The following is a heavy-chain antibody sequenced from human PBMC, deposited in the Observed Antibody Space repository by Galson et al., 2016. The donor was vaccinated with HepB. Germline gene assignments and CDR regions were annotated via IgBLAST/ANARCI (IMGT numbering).Heavy chain of an antibody. J-gene: IGHJ4*02. CDR3: ASPGESCSSTSCFTVARF. CDR1: GFTFSDYY. D-gene: IGHD2-2*02. CDR2: ISDTADTK. Sequence: SLRLSCAASGFTFSDYYMSWIRQAPGKGLEWISYISDTADTKYYADSVKGRFTISRDNAKMSLFLQMNSLRAADTAVYYCASPGESCSSTSCFTVARFWGQGTLVTVSS. V-gene: IGHV3-11*01.